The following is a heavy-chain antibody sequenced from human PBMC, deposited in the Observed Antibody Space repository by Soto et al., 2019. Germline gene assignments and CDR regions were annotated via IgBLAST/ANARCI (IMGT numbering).Heavy chain of an antibody. CDR2: IRQDGNEK. CDR3: ARTTSSTCYDL. CDR1: GFSFSSYW. V-gene: IGHV3-7*03. Sequence: GGSLRLSCAASGFSFSSYWMTWVRQAPGKGLEWVANIRQDGNEKKYVDSVKGRFTISRDNAENSLYLQMNSLRVEDTAVYYCARTTSSTCYDLRGQGTQVTVSS. J-gene: IGHJ4*02. D-gene: IGHD2-2*01.